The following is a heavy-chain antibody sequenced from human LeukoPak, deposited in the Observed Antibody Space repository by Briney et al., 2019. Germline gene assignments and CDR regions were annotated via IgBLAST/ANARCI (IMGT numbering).Heavy chain of an antibody. CDR3: ATARISSGWYDSDYYYYGMDV. J-gene: IGHJ6*02. CDR1: GYTLTELS. Sequence: ASVKVPCKVSGYTLTELSMHWVRQAPGKGLEWMGGFDPEDGETIYAQKFQGRVTMTEDTSTDTAYMELSSLRSEDTAVYYCATARISSGWYDSDYYYYGMDVWGQGTTVTVSS. CDR2: FDPEDGET. V-gene: IGHV1-24*01. D-gene: IGHD6-19*01.